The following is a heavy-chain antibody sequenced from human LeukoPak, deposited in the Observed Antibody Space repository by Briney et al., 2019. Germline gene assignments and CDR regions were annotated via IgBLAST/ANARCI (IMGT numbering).Heavy chain of an antibody. CDR2: IYYSGST. Sequence: SETLSLTCTISGASISSYHWSWIRQPPGKGLEWIGYIYYSGSTNYNPSLKSRVTISVDTSENQFSLRLNSVTAADTAVYYCARGTVATGADYWGQGTLVTVSS. D-gene: IGHD5-12*01. CDR3: ARGTVATGADY. V-gene: IGHV4-59*01. CDR1: GASISSYH. J-gene: IGHJ4*02.